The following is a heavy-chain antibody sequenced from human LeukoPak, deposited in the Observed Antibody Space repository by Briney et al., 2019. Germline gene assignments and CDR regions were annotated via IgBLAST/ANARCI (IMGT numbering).Heavy chain of an antibody. V-gene: IGHV3-23*01. CDR3: AKRSSISSGYFDF. CDR2: ITGSGAST. CDR1: GFTFSSYG. J-gene: IGHJ4*02. D-gene: IGHD3-22*01. Sequence: GGSLRLSCAASGFTFSSYGMSWVRQAPGKGLEWVSAITGSGASTNYADSVKGRFTISRDNSKNTIYLQMNSLRVEDTAIYYCAKRSSISSGYFDFWGRGTLVTVSS.